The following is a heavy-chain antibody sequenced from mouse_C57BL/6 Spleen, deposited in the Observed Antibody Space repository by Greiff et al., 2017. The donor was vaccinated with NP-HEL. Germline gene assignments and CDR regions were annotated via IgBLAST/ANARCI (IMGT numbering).Heavy chain of an antibody. V-gene: IGHV1-80*01. CDR3: ARGGYYGSSSAWFAY. Sequence: QVQLQQSGAELVKPGASVKISCKASGYAFSSYWMNWVKQRPGKGLEWIGQIYPGDGDTNYNGKFKGKATLTADKSASPAYMQLSSLTSEDSAVYFCARGGYYGSSSAWFAYWGQGTLVTVSA. CDR1: GYAFSSYW. CDR2: IYPGDGDT. J-gene: IGHJ3*01. D-gene: IGHD1-1*01.